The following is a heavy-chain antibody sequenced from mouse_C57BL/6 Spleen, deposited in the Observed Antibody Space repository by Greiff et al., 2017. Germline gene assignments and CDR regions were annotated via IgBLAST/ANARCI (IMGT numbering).Heavy chain of an antibody. CDR2: INPSSGYT. D-gene: IGHD1-1*01. J-gene: IGHJ4*01. Sequence: QVHVKQSGAELARPGASVKMSCKASGYTFTSYTMHWVKQRPGQGLEWIGYINPSSGYTKYNQKFKDKATLTADKSSSTAYMQLSSLTSEDSAVYYCARNYYGSSYAMDYWGQGTSVTVSS. V-gene: IGHV1-4*01. CDR1: GYTFTSYT. CDR3: ARNYYGSSYAMDY.